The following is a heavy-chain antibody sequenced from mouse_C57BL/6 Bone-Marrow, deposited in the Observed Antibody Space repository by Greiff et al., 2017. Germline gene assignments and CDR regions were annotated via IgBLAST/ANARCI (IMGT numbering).Heavy chain of an antibody. D-gene: IGHD1-1*01. CDR2: IYPGNSDT. CDR1: GYTFTSYW. J-gene: IGHJ4*01. CDR3: TRLDSSYYYGSSYAYAMDD. V-gene: IGHV1-5*01. Sequence: EVQLQQSGTVLARPGASVKMSCKTSGYTFTSYWMHWVKQRPGQGLEWIGAIYPGNSDTSYNQKFKGKAKLTAVTSASTAYMELSSLTNVDSAVYYCTRLDSSYYYGSSYAYAMDDWGKGTSVTVSS.